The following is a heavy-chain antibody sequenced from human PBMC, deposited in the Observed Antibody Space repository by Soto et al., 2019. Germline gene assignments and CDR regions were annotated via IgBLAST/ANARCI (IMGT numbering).Heavy chain of an antibody. CDR2: IYHSGST. D-gene: IGHD5-12*01. CDR3: AAGGGLPRYY. CDR1: GGSISSGGYS. Sequence: QLQLQESGSGLVKPSQTLSLTCAVSGGSISSGGYSWSWIRQPPGKGLEWIGYIYHSGSTYYNPSLTSRVTTSVDRSQNQFSLKLSSVTAADTAVYYCAAGGGLPRYYWGQGTLVTVSS. V-gene: IGHV4-30-2*01. J-gene: IGHJ4*02.